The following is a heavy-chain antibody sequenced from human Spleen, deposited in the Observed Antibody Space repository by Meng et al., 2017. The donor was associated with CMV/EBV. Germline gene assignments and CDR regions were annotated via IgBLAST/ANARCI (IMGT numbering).Heavy chain of an antibody. Sequence: QLELQEAGPGLVKPSETLSLTCTVSGDSITSSDYYWGWIRQSPGKGLEWIGSIYYSGRTDYNPSLKSRVAISVDTSKNQFSLKLTSVTAADTAVYYCARRYSVSWTLFDPWGQGTLVTVSS. J-gene: IGHJ5*02. V-gene: IGHV4-39*07. CDR1: GDSITSSDYY. CDR2: IYYSGRT. CDR3: ARRYSVSWTLFDP. D-gene: IGHD6-13*01.